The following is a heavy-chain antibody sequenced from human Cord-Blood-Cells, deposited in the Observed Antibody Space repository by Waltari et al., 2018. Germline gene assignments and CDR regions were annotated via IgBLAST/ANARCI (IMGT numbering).Heavy chain of an antibody. D-gene: IGHD7-27*01. CDR1: GGSFSGYY. Sequence: QVQLQQWGAGLLKPSETLSLTCAVYGGSFSGYYWSWIRQPPGKGLEWIGEINHSGSNNYNPSLKSRVTISVDTSKNQFSLKRSSVTAADTAVYYCARATGDGAFDIWGQGTMVTVSS. V-gene: IGHV4-34*01. CDR3: ARATGDGAFDI. CDR2: INHSGSN. J-gene: IGHJ3*02.